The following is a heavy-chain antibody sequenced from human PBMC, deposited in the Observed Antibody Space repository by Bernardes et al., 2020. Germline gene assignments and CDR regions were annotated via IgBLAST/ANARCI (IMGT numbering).Heavy chain of an antibody. CDR2: ISSNGGST. CDR1: GFTFSSYA. V-gene: IGHV3-64D*06. Sequence: GGSLRLSCSASGFTFSSYAMHWVRQAPGKGLEYVSAISSNGGSTYYADSVKGRFTISRDNSKNTLYLQMSSLRAEDTAVYYCVKQGAGSYSSSPSFDYWGQGTLVTVSS. J-gene: IGHJ4*02. CDR3: VKQGAGSYSSSPSFDY. D-gene: IGHD6-6*01.